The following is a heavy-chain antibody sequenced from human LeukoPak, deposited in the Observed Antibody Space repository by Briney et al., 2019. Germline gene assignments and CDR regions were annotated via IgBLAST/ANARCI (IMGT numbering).Heavy chain of an antibody. CDR1: GFTFSSYG. CDR2: IRYDGSNK. Sequence: GGSLRLSCAASGFTFSSYGMHWVRQAPGKGLEWVAFIRYDGSNKYYADSVKGRFTISRDNSKNTLYLQMNSLRAEDTAVYYCAKDESGGRFLEWSDNWFDPWGQGTLVTVSS. D-gene: IGHD3-3*01. J-gene: IGHJ5*02. V-gene: IGHV3-30*02. CDR3: AKDESGGRFLEWSDNWFDP.